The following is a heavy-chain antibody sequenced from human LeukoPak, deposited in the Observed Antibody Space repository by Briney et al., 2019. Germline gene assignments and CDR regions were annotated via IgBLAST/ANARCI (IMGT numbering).Heavy chain of an antibody. CDR3: ARGQDCSSATCFGFYAFDI. CDR2: XXXDXSEK. Sequence: GGSLRLSCAASXXXXSSYXMSWVRQXXXXXXEWVANXXXDXSEKYYVDSVKGRFTISRDNAKNSLYLQMNSLRAEDTAVYFCARGQDCSSATCFGFYAFDIWGQGTVVTVSS. V-gene: IGHV3-7*01. J-gene: IGHJ3*02. D-gene: IGHD2-2*01. CDR1: XXXXSSYX.